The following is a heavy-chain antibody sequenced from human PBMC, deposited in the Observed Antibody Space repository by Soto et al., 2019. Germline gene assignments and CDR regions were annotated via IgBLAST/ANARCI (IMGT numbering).Heavy chain of an antibody. J-gene: IGHJ4*02. CDR2: ISGSGGST. Sequence: EVQLLESGGGLVQPGGSLRLSCAASGFTFSSYAMSWVRQAPGKGLEWVSAISGSGGSTYYADSVKGRFTISRDNSKNTLDLQMNSLRAEDTAVYYCAKYQVDTGALHSDNWGQGTLVTVSS. CDR1: GFTFSSYA. CDR3: AKYQVDTGALHSDN. V-gene: IGHV3-23*01. D-gene: IGHD5-18*01.